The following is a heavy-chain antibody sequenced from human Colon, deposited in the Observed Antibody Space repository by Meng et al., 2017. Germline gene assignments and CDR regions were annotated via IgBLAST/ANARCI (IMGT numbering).Heavy chain of an antibody. CDR1: GGSLSTSGHW. Sequence: VLLEESGPALVKPSQPLSLPCTASGGSLSTSGHWCSWVRQHPGKGMEWIGYVFSNGSTQNNQSLKSRVSISVDTSKNQFSLKLYSMTAADTAVYYCARAMSGGYYWFDPWGQGTLVTVSS. CDR3: ARAMSGGYYWFDP. D-gene: IGHD3-22*01. V-gene: IGHV4-31*03. J-gene: IGHJ5*02. CDR2: VFSNGST.